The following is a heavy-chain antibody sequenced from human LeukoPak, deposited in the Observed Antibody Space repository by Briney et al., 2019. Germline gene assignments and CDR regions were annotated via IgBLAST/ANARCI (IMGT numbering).Heavy chain of an antibody. CDR1: GGSFSGYY. D-gene: IGHD3-16*02. V-gene: IGHV4-34*01. J-gene: IGHJ5*02. CDR2: INHSGST. Sequence: SETLSLTCAVYGGSFSGYYWSWIRQPPGKGLVWIGEINHSGSTNYNPSLKSRVTISVDTSKNQFSLKLSSVTAADMAVYYCARGGYDYVWGSYRLNWFDPWGQGTLVTVSS. CDR3: ARGGYDYVWGSYRLNWFDP.